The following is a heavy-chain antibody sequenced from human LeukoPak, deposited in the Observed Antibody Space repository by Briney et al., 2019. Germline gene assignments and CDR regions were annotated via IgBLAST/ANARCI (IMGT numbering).Heavy chain of an antibody. CDR3: AGRDSSGWLSLYYYGMDV. J-gene: IGHJ6*02. D-gene: IGHD6-19*01. Sequence: SETLSLTCTVSGGSISSSSYYWGWIRQPPGKGLEWIGSIYYSGSTYYNPSLKSRVTISVDTSKNQFSLKLSSVTAADTAVYYCAGRDSSGWLSLYYYGMDVWGQGTTVTVSS. CDR1: GGSISSSSYY. CDR2: IYYSGST. V-gene: IGHV4-39*07.